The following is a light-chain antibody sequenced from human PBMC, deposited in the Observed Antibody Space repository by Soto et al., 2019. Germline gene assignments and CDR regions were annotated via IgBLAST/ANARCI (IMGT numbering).Light chain of an antibody. CDR3: QQLNSFTLT. CDR2: AAS. V-gene: IGKV1-9*01. CDR1: QGISNH. J-gene: IGKJ3*01. Sequence: IQLTQSPSSLSASVGDRVTITCRASQGISNHLAWYQQKPGKAPKLLIYAASTLQNRVPSRFSGSGSGTDFTLTINSQQPEDFATYYCQQLNSFTLTFGPGTKVDIK.